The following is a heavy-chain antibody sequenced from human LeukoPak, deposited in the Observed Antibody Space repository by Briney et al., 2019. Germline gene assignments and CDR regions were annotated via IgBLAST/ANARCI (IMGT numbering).Heavy chain of an antibody. Sequence: PGGSLRLSCAASGLTFSSYEMNWVRQAPGKGLEWVSYISSIGSTIYYADSVKCPFTISRDNAKNSLYLQMNSLRAEDTAVYYCARDCGGGSCYGPYDAFDIWGQGTMVTVSS. CDR3: ARDCGGGSCYGPYDAFDI. CDR2: ISSIGSTI. D-gene: IGHD2-15*01. CDR1: GLTFSSYE. J-gene: IGHJ3*02. V-gene: IGHV3-48*03.